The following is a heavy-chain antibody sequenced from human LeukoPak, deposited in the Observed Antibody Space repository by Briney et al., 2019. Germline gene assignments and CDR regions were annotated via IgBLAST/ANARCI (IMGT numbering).Heavy chain of an antibody. V-gene: IGHV3-74*01. J-gene: IGHJ4*02. D-gene: IGHD3-22*01. Sequence: PGGSLRLSCAASRFTVSRYWMHWVRQAAGKWLVWVSRINSDGISTSYAVSVKGRFTISRDNAKNTLYLQMNSLRAEDTAVYYCARDGNYYDSSGPADYWGQGTLVTVSS. CDR3: ARDGNYYDSSGPADY. CDR2: INSDGIST. CDR1: RFTVSRYW.